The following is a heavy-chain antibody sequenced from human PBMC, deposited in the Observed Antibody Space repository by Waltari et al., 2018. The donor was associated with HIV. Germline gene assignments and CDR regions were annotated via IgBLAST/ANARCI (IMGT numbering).Heavy chain of an antibody. CDR3: TLFGTTDS. Sequence: EVQLVESGGGLVQPGASLKLSCAASGFTLSGSSIHWVRQAPGKGLEWVGHITSKAKNYATAYAVSVKGRFLVSRDESENTAFLQMNSLTTEDTAVYYWTLFGTTDSWGQGTLVTVSS. CDR2: ITSKAKNYAT. J-gene: IGHJ5*01. CDR1: GFTLSGSS. D-gene: IGHD1-7*01. V-gene: IGHV3-73*02.